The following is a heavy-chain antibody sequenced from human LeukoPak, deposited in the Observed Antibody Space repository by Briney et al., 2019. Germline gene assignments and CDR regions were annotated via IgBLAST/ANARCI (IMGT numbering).Heavy chain of an antibody. CDR2: ISYDGSNK. CDR1: GFTFSSYG. Sequence: GGSLRLSCAASGFTFSSYGMHWVRRAPGKGLEWVAVISYDGSNKYYADSVKGRFTISRDNSKNTLYLQMNSLRAEDTAVYYCAKRAVAAFDYWGQGTLVTVSS. D-gene: IGHD6-19*01. J-gene: IGHJ4*02. V-gene: IGHV3-30*18. CDR3: AKRAVAAFDY.